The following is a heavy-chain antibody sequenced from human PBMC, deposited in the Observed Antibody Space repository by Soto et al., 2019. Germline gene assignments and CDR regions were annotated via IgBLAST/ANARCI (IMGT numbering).Heavy chain of an antibody. CDR2: INHSGST. J-gene: IGHJ4*02. D-gene: IGHD3-10*01. CDR1: GGSFSGYY. Sequence: SETLSLTCAVYGGSFSGYYWSWIRQPPGKGLEWIGEINHSGSTNYNPSLKSRVTISVDTSKNQFSLKLSSVTAADTAVYYCARGRRFGELYADYWGQGTLVTVSS. V-gene: IGHV4-34*01. CDR3: ARGRRFGELYADY.